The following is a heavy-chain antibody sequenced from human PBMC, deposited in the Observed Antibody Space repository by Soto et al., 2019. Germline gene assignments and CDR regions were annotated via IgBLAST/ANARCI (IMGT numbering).Heavy chain of an antibody. Sequence: QAHLEQSGAEVKRPGASVKVSCKASGYTFSDFDINWLRQASGQGPEWMGWMTAKSGDTFFAQRFQGKFNITWDTSLSTAYMEVGSLTSDDTAMYYCARGNPFNYAGFDVWDQGTTVAVSS. CDR1: GYTFSDFD. J-gene: IGHJ6*02. D-gene: IGHD3-16*01. V-gene: IGHV1-8*01. CDR2: MTAKSGDT. CDR3: ARGNPFNYAGFDV.